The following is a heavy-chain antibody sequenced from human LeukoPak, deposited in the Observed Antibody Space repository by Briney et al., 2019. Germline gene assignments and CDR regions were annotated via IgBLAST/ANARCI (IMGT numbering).Heavy chain of an antibody. Sequence: SETLSLTCAVYGGSFSGYYWSWIRQPPGKGLEWIGEINHSGSTNYNPSRKSGVTISVDTSKNEFSLKVSSVTAADTAVYYRARSMVLIAAAGKGFDYWGQGTLVTVSS. J-gene: IGHJ4*02. D-gene: IGHD6-13*01. V-gene: IGHV4-34*01. CDR3: ARSMVLIAAAGKGFDY. CDR1: GGSFSGYY. CDR2: INHSGST.